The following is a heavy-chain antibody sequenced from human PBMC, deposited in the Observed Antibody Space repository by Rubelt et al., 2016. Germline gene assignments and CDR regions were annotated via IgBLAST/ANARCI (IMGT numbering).Heavy chain of an antibody. Sequence: EVQLVESGGGLVKPGGSLRLSCAASGFTFSSYDMHWVRQATGKGLEWVSAIGTAGDTYYPGSVKGRFTISRENAKNSLYLQMNSLRAGDTAVYYCARGASRSYYYDQWDYFDYWGQGTLVTVSS. J-gene: IGHJ4*02. CDR3: ARGASRSYYYDQWDYFDY. D-gene: IGHD3-22*01. V-gene: IGHV3-13*01. CDR2: IGTAGDT. CDR1: GFTFSSYD.